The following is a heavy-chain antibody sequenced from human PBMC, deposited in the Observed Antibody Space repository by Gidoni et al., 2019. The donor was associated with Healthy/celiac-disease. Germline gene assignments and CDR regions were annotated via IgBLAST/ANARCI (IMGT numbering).Heavy chain of an antibody. D-gene: IGHD3-22*01. CDR2: IWYDGSNK. CDR3: AREAYDSSGSFDY. Sequence: QVQLVESGGGVVSPGRPLRLSCAASGFTFSSYGMHWVRQAPGKGLEWVAVIWYDGSNKYYADSVKGRFTISRDNSKNTLYLQMNSLRAEDTAVYYCAREAYDSSGSFDYWGQGTLVTVSS. J-gene: IGHJ4*02. V-gene: IGHV3-33*01. CDR1: GFTFSSYG.